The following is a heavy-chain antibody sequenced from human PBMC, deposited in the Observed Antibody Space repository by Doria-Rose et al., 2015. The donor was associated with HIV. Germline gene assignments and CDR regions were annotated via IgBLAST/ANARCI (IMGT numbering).Heavy chain of an antibody. CDR1: GDSISSSS. CDR2: IYSSGSA. V-gene: IGHV4-4*09. CDR3: ARNYMATGAFDI. D-gene: IGHD5-12*01. J-gene: IGHJ3*02. Sequence: QVQLQESGPGLVKPSETLSLTCTVSGDSISSSSWSWIRQHPGKGLEWIGYIYSSGSANYSPSLNSRVIISVDMSKNQFSLKLSSVTAADTAVYHCARNYMATGAFDIWGQGTMVTVSS.